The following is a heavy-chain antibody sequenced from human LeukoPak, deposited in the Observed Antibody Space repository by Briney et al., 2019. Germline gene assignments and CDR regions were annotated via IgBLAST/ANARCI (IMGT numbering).Heavy chain of an antibody. D-gene: IGHD5-12*01. CDR1: GFTFSNYE. CDR2: VSSSDSTI. J-gene: IGHJ4*02. V-gene: IGHV3-48*03. Sequence: GGSLRLSCAASGFTFSNYEMNWVRQAPGKGLEWVSYVSSSDSTIYYADSVKGRFTISRDSAKNSLYLQMNSLRAEDTAVYYCARESVATNYFDYWGQGTLVTVSS. CDR3: ARESVATNYFDY.